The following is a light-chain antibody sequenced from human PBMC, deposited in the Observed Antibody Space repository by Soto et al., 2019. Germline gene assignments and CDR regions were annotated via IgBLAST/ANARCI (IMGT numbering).Light chain of an antibody. J-gene: IGKJ1*01. CDR3: QQRYRWPET. Sequence: EIVFTQSPGTLSLSPGERATLSCRASQSVTNFLAWYQQKPGQSPSLLIYNASHRATGIPARFSGSGSGTDFTLTISSLEPEDFAVYYCQQRYRWPETFGQGTKVDIK. CDR2: NAS. V-gene: IGKV3-11*01. CDR1: QSVTNF.